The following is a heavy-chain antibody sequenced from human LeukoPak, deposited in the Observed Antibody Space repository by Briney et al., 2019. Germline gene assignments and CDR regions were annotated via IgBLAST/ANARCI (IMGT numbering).Heavy chain of an antibody. CDR2: IKQDGSDK. V-gene: IGHV3-7*01. D-gene: IGHD2-15*01. CDR3: ASGPRWVGAAWAHSFNI. Sequence: PGGSLRLSCLDSGFTFSSYWMSWVRQAPGKGLEWVANIKQDGSDKYYVDSVKGRFTISRDNAKNSLYPQMNSLRAEDTAVYFCASGPRWVGAAWAHSFNIWGQGTMVTVSS. J-gene: IGHJ3*02. CDR1: GFTFSSYW.